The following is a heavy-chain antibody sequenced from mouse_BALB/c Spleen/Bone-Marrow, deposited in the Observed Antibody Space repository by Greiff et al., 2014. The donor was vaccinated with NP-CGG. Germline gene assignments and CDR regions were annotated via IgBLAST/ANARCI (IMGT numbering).Heavy chain of an antibody. V-gene: IGHV1-14*01. CDR2: INPYSDGT. CDR1: GYTFTGYV. J-gene: IGHJ4*01. Sequence: EVQLQESGPELVKPGASVKMSCKASGYTFTGYVMHWVKQKPGQGLEWIGYINPYSDGTKYNEKFKGKATLTSDKSSSTAYMELSSLTSEDSAVYYCAREGGLRRGDYYVMDYWGQGTPGTVSS. CDR3: AREGGLRRGDYYVMDY.